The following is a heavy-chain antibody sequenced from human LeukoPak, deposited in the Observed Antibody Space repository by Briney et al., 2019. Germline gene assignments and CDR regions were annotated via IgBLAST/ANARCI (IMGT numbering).Heavy chain of an antibody. CDR3: ARRITYYDSGSYYNVHYYFDY. D-gene: IGHD3-10*01. J-gene: IGHJ4*02. Sequence: PSETLSLTCTVSGGSINSSSYYWGWIRQSPGKGLECIGTIYYSGSTYYNPSLKSRVTISVDTSKNQFSLKLTSVTAADTAVYYCARRITYYDSGSYYNVHYYFDYWGQGTLVTVSS. CDR1: GGSINSSSYY. CDR2: IYYSGST. V-gene: IGHV4-39*01.